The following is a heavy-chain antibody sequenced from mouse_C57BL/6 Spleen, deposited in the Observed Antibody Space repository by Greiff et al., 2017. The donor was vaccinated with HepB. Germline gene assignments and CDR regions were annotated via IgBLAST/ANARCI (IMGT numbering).Heavy chain of an antibody. Sequence: EVQLQQSGPELVKPGASVKISCKASGYTFTDYYMNWVKQSHGKSLEWIGDINPNNGGTSYNQKFKGKATLTVDKSSSTAYMELRSLTSEDSAVYYCARGGSSGLYFNYWGQGTTLTVSS. J-gene: IGHJ2*01. CDR2: INPNNGGT. D-gene: IGHD3-2*02. CDR1: GYTFTDYY. V-gene: IGHV1-26*01. CDR3: ARGGSSGLYFNY.